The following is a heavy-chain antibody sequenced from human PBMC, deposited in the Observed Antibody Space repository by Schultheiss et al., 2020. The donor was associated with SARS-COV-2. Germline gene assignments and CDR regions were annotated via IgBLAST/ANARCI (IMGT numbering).Heavy chain of an antibody. CDR1: GGSISSHY. CDR2: IYYSGST. D-gene: IGHD2-15*01. V-gene: IGHV4-59*08. J-gene: IGHJ4*02. Sequence: SETLSLTCTVSGGSISSHYWSWIRQPPGKGLEWIGYIYYSGSTNYNPSLKSRVTISVDTSKNQFSLKLSSVTAADTAVYYCARQSMVAAGYGYWGQGTLVTVSS. CDR3: ARQSMVAAGYGY.